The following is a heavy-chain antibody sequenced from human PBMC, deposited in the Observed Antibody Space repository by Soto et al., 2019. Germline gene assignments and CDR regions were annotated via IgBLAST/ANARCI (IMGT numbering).Heavy chain of an antibody. CDR3: ARDRGYDAHDYYYNAMDV. Sequence: GGSLRLSCAASGFTFSSYAMSWVRQAPGKGLEWVSAISGSGGSTYYADSVKGRFTISRDNAKNSLYLQMNSLRAEDTAVYYCARDRGYDAHDYYYNAMDVWGQGTMVTVSS. CDR2: ISGSGGST. V-gene: IGHV3-23*01. CDR1: GFTFSSYA. D-gene: IGHD2-15*01. J-gene: IGHJ6*02.